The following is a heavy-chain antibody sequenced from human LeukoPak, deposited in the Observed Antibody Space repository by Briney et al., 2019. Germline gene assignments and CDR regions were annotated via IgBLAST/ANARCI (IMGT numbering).Heavy chain of an antibody. CDR2: IYYSGST. J-gene: IGHJ5*02. CDR1: GGSLSSYY. Sequence: PSETLSLTCTDSGGSLSSYYWSWIRQPPGKGLEWIGYIYYSGSTNYNPSLKSRVTISVDTSKNQFSLKLSSVTAADTAVYYCARGGHAIAEAQIGWFDPWGQGTLVTVSS. D-gene: IGHD1-14*01. V-gene: IGHV4-59*01. CDR3: ARGGHAIAEAQIGWFDP.